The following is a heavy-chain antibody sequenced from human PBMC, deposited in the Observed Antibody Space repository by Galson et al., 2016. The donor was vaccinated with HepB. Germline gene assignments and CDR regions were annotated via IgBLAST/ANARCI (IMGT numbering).Heavy chain of an antibody. CDR1: GFTFSRYA. D-gene: IGHD3-16*02. V-gene: IGHV3-23*01. CDR3: AKDYVGGSYLLTQFDY. Sequence: SLRLSCAASGFTFSRYATTWVRQAPGKGLEWVSGLSGSGAHTYCADSVKGRFTISRDNSKNTLYLQMNSLRVEDTAVYYCAKDYVGGSYLLTQFDYWGQGTLVTVSS. CDR2: LSGSGAHT. J-gene: IGHJ4*02.